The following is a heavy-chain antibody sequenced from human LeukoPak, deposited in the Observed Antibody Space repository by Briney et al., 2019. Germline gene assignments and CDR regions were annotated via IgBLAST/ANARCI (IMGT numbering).Heavy chain of an antibody. CDR1: GFTFSSYA. V-gene: IGHV3-23*01. J-gene: IGHJ4*02. CDR3: AKVKTTFGGVIVPFDY. Sequence: GRSLRLSCAASGFTFSSYAMSWVRQAPGKGLEWVSAISGSGGSTYYADSVKGRFTISRDNSKNTLYLQMNSLRAEDTAVYYCAKVKTTFGGVIVPFDYWGQGTLVTVSS. D-gene: IGHD3-16*02. CDR2: ISGSGGST.